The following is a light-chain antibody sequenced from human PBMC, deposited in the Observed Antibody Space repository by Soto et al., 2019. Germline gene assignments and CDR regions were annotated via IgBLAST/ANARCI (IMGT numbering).Light chain of an antibody. CDR2: DAS. CDR1: QTVDNNY. J-gene: IGKJ4*01. Sequence: EVVLTQSPGTLSLSPGEKATLSCRASQTVDNNYLAWFQQKPGQAPRLLIYDASNRATGIPARFSGSGSGTDFTLTISSLEPEDFAVYYCQQRSNWPLTFGGGTKVDIK. CDR3: QQRSNWPLT. V-gene: IGKV3-11*01.